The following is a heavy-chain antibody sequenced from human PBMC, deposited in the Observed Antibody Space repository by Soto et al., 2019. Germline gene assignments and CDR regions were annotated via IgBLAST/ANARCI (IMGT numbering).Heavy chain of an antibody. CDR1: GGSISSYY. CDR2: IQNSGNA. Sequence: SETLSLTCSVSGGSISSYYWGWIRQSAGKGLEWIGRIQNSGNAYYNPSLEGRVTISEDTSKNQFSLKVSSVTAADTAVYYCARDGTSSYGLDVWGQGTTVTVSS. CDR3: ARDGTSSYGLDV. V-gene: IGHV4-4*07. J-gene: IGHJ6*02. D-gene: IGHD2-2*01.